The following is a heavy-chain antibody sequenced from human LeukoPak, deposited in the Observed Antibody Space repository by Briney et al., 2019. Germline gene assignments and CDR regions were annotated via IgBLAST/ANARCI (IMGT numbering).Heavy chain of an antibody. Sequence: SETLSLTCSVSGDSVSSDSYYWSWIRQPPGKGLEWIGEINHSGSTNYNPSLKSRVTISVDTSKNQFSLKLSSVTAADTAVYYCASGRIVATMNYWGQGTLVTVSS. CDR3: ASGRIVATMNY. D-gene: IGHD5-12*01. J-gene: IGHJ4*02. CDR1: GDSVSSDSYY. V-gene: IGHV4-34*01. CDR2: INHSGST.